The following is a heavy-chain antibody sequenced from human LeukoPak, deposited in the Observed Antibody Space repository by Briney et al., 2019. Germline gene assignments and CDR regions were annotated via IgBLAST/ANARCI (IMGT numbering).Heavy chain of an antibody. CDR1: GYTFTSYY. D-gene: IGHD3-10*01. Sequence: ASVKVSCKPSGYTFTSYYIHWVRQAPGQGLEWMGLINPSVDTTTYVQKLEETVTMTTDTSTTTDYMGLRSLRDEDTAVYNCSRIGDYGSGSEGFDPWGQGTLVTVSS. J-gene: IGHJ5*02. CDR2: INPSVDTT. V-gene: IGHV1-46*04. CDR3: SRIGDYGSGSEGFDP.